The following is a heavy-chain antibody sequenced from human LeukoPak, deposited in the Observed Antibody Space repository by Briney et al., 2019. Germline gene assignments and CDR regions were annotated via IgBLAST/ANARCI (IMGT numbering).Heavy chain of an antibody. D-gene: IGHD6-25*01. Sequence: ASVKVSCKSSGYTFTSYGISWVRQAPGQGLEWMGWINPNSGGTNYAQKFQGRVTMTRDTSISTAYMELSRLRSDDTAVYYCARDNSAYDYWGQGTLVTVSS. V-gene: IGHV1-2*02. CDR1: GYTFTSYG. J-gene: IGHJ4*02. CDR3: ARDNSAYDY. CDR2: INPNSGGT.